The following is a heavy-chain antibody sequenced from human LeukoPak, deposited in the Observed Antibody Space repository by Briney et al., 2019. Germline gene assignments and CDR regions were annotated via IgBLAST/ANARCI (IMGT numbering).Heavy chain of an antibody. J-gene: IGHJ5*02. Sequence: PSETLSLTCAVYGGSFSGYYWTLIRQTPGKGLEWIGEISHTGLTGSNPPLKSRVTIFVDSSKKQFSLRMTSVTAADTGVYYCARVPDITARPCDTWGPGTLVTVSS. CDR2: ISHTGLT. V-gene: IGHV4-34*01. CDR1: GGSFSGYY. D-gene: IGHD1-1*01. CDR3: ARVPDITARPCDT.